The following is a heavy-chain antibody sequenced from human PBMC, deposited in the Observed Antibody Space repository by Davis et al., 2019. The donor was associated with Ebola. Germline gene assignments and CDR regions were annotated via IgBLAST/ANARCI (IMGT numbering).Heavy chain of an antibody. CDR3: AREGGRYYDSSGYVFDI. D-gene: IGHD3-22*01. J-gene: IGHJ3*02. CDR2: INPITGGT. V-gene: IGHV1-46*01. Sequence: ASVKVSCKASGYRFTSYYMHWVRQAPGQGLEWMGIINPITGGTSYAQNFQVRVNMTRDTSTSTVYMELSSLRSEDTAVYYWAREGGRYYDSSGYVFDIWGQGTMV. CDR1: GYRFTSYY.